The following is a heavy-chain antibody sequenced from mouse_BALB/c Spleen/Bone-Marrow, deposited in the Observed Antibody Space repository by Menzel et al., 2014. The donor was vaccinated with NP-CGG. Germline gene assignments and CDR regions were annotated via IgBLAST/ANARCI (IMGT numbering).Heavy chain of an antibody. V-gene: IGHV1-9*01. CDR1: GKTFNTYW. J-gene: IGHJ4*01. Sequence: HVQLQQSGVELMKRWASMRISCNSTGKTFNTYWIGGIKPMPGHGIAVIAEILPGTVRGKFNGGFKGKATFTADTSSNTASQQLSSLTSEVSAVYYCARKGSYGIYLWDHGASVSISS. CDR2: ILPGTVRG. CDR3: ARKGSYGIYL. D-gene: IGHD2-1*01.